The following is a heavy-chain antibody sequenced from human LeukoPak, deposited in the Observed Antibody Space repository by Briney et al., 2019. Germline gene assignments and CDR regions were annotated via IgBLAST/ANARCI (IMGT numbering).Heavy chain of an antibody. J-gene: IGHJ4*02. Sequence: PSGTLSLTCTVSGGSISSSDYFWGWIRQPPGKGLEWIGTIYYSGSTYYNPSLKSRVTISVDTSKNRFSLKLTSVTAADTAVYYCAVERDGYNSFDYWGQGTLVTVSS. V-gene: IGHV4-39*02. CDR1: GGSISSSDYF. CDR3: AVERDGYNSFDY. D-gene: IGHD5-24*01. CDR2: IYYSGST.